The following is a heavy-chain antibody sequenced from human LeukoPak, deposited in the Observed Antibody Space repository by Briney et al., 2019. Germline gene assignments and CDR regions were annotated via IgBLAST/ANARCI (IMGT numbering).Heavy chain of an antibody. J-gene: IGHJ4*02. CDR3: ARDQEEAGNYFDY. V-gene: IGHV4-39*07. Sequence: SETLSLTCTVSGGSISSSSYYWGWIRQPPGKGLEWIGSIYYSGSTYYNPSLKSRVTISVDTSKNQFSLKLSSVTAADTAVYYCARDQEEAGNYFDYWGQGTLVTVSS. CDR1: GGSISSSSYY. CDR2: IYYSGST.